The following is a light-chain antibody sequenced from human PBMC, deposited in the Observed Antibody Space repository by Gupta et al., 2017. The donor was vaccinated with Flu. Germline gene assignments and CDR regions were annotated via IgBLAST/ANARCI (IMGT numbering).Light chain of an antibody. J-gene: IGKJ1*01. V-gene: IGKV1-5*03. CDR1: QSIGSW. CDR2: KAS. Sequence: IHGTQSPSTLSAFVGDRVTITCRASQSIGSWLAWYQQKPGKVPKLLIYKASRLESGVPSRFSGSGSDTEFTLTISSLQPDDFANYYCQRYDSLWTFGQGTKVEIK. CDR3: QRYDSLWT.